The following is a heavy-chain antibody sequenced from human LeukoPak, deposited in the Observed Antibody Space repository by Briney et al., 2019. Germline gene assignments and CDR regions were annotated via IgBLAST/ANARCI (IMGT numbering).Heavy chain of an antibody. CDR2: INPSGGST. V-gene: IGHV1-46*01. J-gene: IGHJ6*03. Sequence: ASVKVSCKASGYTFTSYYMHWVRQAPGQGLEWMGIINPSGGSTSYAQKFQGRVTITSDKSTSTAYMELSSLRSEDTAVYYCAILWFGELALYYYYYYMDVWGKGTTVTVSS. CDR3: AILWFGELALYYYYYYMDV. D-gene: IGHD3-10*01. CDR1: GYTFTSYY.